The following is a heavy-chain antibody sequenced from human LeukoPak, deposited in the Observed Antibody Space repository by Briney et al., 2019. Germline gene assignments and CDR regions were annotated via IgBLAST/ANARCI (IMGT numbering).Heavy chain of an antibody. Sequence: SETLSLTCTVSGGSISSYYWSWIRQPPGKGLEWIGNIYYSGSTNYNPSLKSRVTISVDTSKNQFSLKLSSVTAADTAVYYCASVAAAGTVWDYYYYMDVWGKGTTVTVSS. J-gene: IGHJ6*03. CDR2: IYYSGST. CDR3: ASVAAAGTVWDYYYYMDV. CDR1: GGSISSYY. D-gene: IGHD6-13*01. V-gene: IGHV4-59*01.